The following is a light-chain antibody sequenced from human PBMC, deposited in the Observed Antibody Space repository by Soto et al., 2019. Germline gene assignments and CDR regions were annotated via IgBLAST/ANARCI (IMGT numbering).Light chain of an antibody. J-gene: IGKJ1*01. CDR2: WAS. V-gene: IGKV4-1*01. Sequence: DIVMTQSPDSLAVSLGERATINCKSSQSVLYNSNNKDYLDWYQQKPGQPPKLLIYWASTRESGVPDRFSGSGSGTDFTLTISSLQAEDVAIYYCQQYYSTPSWTFGQGTKVEIK. CDR1: QSVLYNSNNKDY. CDR3: QQYYSTPSWT.